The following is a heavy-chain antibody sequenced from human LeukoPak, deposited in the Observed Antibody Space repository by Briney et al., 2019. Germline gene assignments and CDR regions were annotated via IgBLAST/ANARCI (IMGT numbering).Heavy chain of an antibody. CDR2: IYHSGST. D-gene: IGHD5-12*01. V-gene: IGHV4-38-2*01. J-gene: IGHJ6*03. CDR1: GYSISSGYY. CDR3: ARGGYDRNYYYTDV. Sequence: SETLSLTCAVSGYSISSGYYWGWIRQPPGKGLEWIGSIYHSGSTYYNPSLKSRVTISVDTSKNQFSLKLSSVTAADTAVYYCARGGYDRNYYYTDVWGKGTTVTVSS.